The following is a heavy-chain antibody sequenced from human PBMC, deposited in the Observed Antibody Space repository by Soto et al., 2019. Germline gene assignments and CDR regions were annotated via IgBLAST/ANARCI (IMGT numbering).Heavy chain of an antibody. CDR2: ISYDGSNK. Sequence: PGGSLRLSCAASGFTFSSYGMHWVRQAPGKGLEWVAVISYDGSNKYYADSVKGRFTISRDNSKNTLYLQMNSLRAEDTAVYYCAKEVGGPRIAAAGTPSGFDPWGQGTLVTVSS. CDR1: GFTFSSYG. V-gene: IGHV3-30*18. CDR3: AKEVGGPRIAAAGTPSGFDP. D-gene: IGHD6-13*01. J-gene: IGHJ5*02.